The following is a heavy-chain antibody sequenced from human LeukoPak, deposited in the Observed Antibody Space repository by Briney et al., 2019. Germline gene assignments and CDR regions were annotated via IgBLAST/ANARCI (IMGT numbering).Heavy chain of an antibody. Sequence: SETLSLTCAVYGGSFSGYYWSWIRQPPGKGLEWIGEINHSGSTNYNPSLKSRVTISVDTSKNQFSLKLSSVTAADTAVYYCARDRGYYYGMDVWGQGTTVTVSS. CDR2: INHSGST. V-gene: IGHV4-34*01. J-gene: IGHJ6*02. CDR3: ARDRGYYYGMDV. CDR1: GGSFSGYY.